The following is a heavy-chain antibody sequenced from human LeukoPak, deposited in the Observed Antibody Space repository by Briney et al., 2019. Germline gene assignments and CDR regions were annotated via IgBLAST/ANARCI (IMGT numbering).Heavy chain of an antibody. J-gene: IGHJ4*02. CDR3: ARRRVYSSSWFDY. CDR1: GGSITNYY. V-gene: IGHV4-59*01. D-gene: IGHD6-13*01. CDR2: IYYSGST. Sequence: SETLSLTCTVSGGSITNYYWSWIRQPPGKGLEWIGYIYYSGSTNYNPSLKSRVTISLDTSKNQFSLILSSVTAADTAVYYCARRRVYSSSWFDYWGQGTLVTVSS.